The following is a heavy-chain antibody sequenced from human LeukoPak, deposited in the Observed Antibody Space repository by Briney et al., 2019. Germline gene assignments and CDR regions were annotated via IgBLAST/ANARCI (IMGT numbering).Heavy chain of an antibody. V-gene: IGHV3-21*01. CDR2: ISSSSSYI. D-gene: IGHD6-13*01. CDR1: GFTFSSYS. Sequence: PGGSLRLSCAASGFTFSSYSMNWVRQAPGKGLEWVSSISSSSSYIYYADSVKGRFTISRDNAKNSLYLQMNSLRAEDTAVYYCARDVWAAAGRDYGMDVRGQGTTVTVSS. J-gene: IGHJ6*02. CDR3: ARDVWAAAGRDYGMDV.